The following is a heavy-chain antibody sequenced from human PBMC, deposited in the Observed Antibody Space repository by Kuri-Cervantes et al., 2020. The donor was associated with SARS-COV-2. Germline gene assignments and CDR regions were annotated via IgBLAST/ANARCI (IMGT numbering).Heavy chain of an antibody. J-gene: IGHJ6*03. CDR3: AREWCGGDCYSYYYYYYMDV. D-gene: IGHD2-21*01. V-gene: IGHV1-2*02. CDR1: GYTFTGYY. CDR2: INPNSGGT. Sequence: ASVKVSCKASGYTFTGYYMHWVRQAPGQGLEWMGWINPNSGGTNYAQKFQGRVTMIRDTSISTAYMELSRLRSDDTAVYYCAREWCGGDCYSYYYYYYMDVWGKGTTVTVSS.